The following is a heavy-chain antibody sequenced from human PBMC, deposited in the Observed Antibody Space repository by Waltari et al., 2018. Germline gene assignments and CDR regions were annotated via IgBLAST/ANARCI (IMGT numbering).Heavy chain of an antibody. D-gene: IGHD1-26*01. CDR2: INPNSGGT. J-gene: IGHJ4*02. V-gene: IGHV1-2*02. Sequence: QVQLVQSGAEVKKPGASVKVSCKASGYTFTGYYMHWVRQAPGQGLEGMGWINPNSGGTNYAQNFQGRVTMTRDTSISTAYMELSRLRSDDTAVYYCASANSGSYHNGFDYWGQGTLVTVSS. CDR1: GYTFTGYY. CDR3: ASANSGSYHNGFDY.